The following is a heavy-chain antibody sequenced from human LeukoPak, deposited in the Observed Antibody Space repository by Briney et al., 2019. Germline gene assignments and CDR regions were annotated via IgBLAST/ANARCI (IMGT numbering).Heavy chain of an antibody. CDR3: ARDGWMDV. CDR1: GDTFTDYA. V-gene: IGHV1-69*04. J-gene: IGHJ6*02. D-gene: IGHD2-15*01. Sequence: ASVKVSCKASGDTFTDYAISWVRQAPGQGLEWVGRVIPILGTANYAQRFQGRVTIIADKSTSTVYMELSGLTSEDTAMYYCARDGWMDVWGQGTTVTVSS. CDR2: VIPILGTA.